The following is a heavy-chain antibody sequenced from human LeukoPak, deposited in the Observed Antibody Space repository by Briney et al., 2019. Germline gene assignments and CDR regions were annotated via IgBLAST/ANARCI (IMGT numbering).Heavy chain of an antibody. V-gene: IGHV4-39*01. CDR3: ARSFGYYYDSSGYYGFDY. CDR1: GGSISSSSYY. J-gene: IGHJ4*02. Sequence: NPSETLSLTCTVSGGSISSSSYYWGWIRQPPGKGLEWIGSIYYSGSTYYNPSLKSRVTISVDTSKNQFSLELSSVTAADTAVYYCARSFGYYYDSSGYYGFDYWGQGTLVSVSS. CDR2: IYYSGST. D-gene: IGHD3-22*01.